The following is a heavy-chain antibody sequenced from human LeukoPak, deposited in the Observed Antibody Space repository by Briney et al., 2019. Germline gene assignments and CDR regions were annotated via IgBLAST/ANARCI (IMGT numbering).Heavy chain of an antibody. Sequence: SETLSLTCAVYGGSFSGYYWSWIRQPPGKGLEWIGEINHSGSTNYNPSLKSRVTISVDTSKNQSSLKLSSVTAADTAVYYCARGDYYDSSGYISYWGQGTLVTVSS. CDR2: INHSGST. D-gene: IGHD3-22*01. CDR3: ARGDYYDSSGYISY. J-gene: IGHJ4*02. V-gene: IGHV4-34*01. CDR1: GGSFSGYY.